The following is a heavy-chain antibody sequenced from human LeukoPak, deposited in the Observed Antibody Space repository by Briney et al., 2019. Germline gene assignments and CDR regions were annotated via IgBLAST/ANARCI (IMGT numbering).Heavy chain of an antibody. CDR3: VRQGYCTSSNCYRWFDS. D-gene: IGHD2-8*01. CDR2: IYHNGDT. J-gene: IGHJ5*01. Sequence: SETLSLTCAVSGYSVSSGYYWGWIRQPPGEALEWIASIYHNGDTYYNSTLKSRLTISVDTSNNQFSLRLSSVTAADTAVYYCVRQGYCTSSNCYRWFDSWGQGTLVTVSS. CDR1: GYSVSSGYY. V-gene: IGHV4-38-2*01.